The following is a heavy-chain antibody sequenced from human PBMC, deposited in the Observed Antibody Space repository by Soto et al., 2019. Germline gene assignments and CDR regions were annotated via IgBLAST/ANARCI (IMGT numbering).Heavy chain of an antibody. CDR2: IWYDGSNK. Sequence: QVQLVESGGGVVQPGRSLRLSCAASGFTFSSYGMHWVRQAPGKGLEWVAVIWYDGSNKYYADSMKGRFTISRDNSKNTLYLQMNSLRAENTAVYYCARDRNLFGVDDYYYYYGMDVWGQGTTVTVSS. V-gene: IGHV3-33*01. D-gene: IGHD3-3*01. J-gene: IGHJ6*02. CDR1: GFTFSSYG. CDR3: ARDRNLFGVDDYYYYYGMDV.